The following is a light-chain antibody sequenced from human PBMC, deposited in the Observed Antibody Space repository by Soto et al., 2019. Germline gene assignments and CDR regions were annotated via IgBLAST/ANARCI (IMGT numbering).Light chain of an antibody. J-gene: IGKJ4*01. CDR2: AAS. V-gene: IGKV1-12*01. CDR3: QRANTFPLT. CDR1: QDIGRW. Sequence: DIQMTQSPSSVSASVGDRVTITCRASQDIGRWLAWYQQKPGIAPKLLIFAASTLQSGVPSRFRGTGSGTDFSLTISSVQPEDFASYYCQRANTFPLTFGGGTKVEIK.